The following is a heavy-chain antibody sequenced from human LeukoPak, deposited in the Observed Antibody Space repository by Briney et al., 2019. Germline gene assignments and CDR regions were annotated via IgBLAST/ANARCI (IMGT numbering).Heavy chain of an antibody. J-gene: IGHJ4*02. Sequence: SETLSLTCTVPGGSISSYYWSWIRQPPGKGLEWIGYIYYGGSTNYNPSLKSRVTISVDTSKNQFSLKLSSVTAADTAVYYCARGITGWAPLNYFDYWGQGSLITVSS. CDR1: GGSISSYY. CDR2: IYYGGST. CDR3: ARGITGWAPLNYFDY. D-gene: IGHD6-19*01. V-gene: IGHV4-59*01.